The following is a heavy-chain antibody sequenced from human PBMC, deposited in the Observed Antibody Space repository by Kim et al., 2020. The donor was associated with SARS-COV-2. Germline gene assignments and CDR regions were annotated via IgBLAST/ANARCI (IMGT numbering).Heavy chain of an antibody. Sequence: SETLSLTCSASGGSISSSISYWGWIRQPPGKGLEWIGSLSYSGRTYYNPSLKIRVTISVDTSKNQFSLNLSSVTAADTAVYYCAGLYAYNCFDPWGQGTLVTVSS. V-gene: IGHV4-39*01. CDR3: AGLYAYNCFDP. D-gene: IGHD4-17*01. CDR1: GGSISSSISY. CDR2: LSYSGRT. J-gene: IGHJ5*02.